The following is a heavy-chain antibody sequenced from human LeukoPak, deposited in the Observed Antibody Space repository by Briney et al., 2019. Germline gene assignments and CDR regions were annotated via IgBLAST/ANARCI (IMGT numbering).Heavy chain of an antibody. CDR3: ARANSGSYYASGMDV. CDR1: GFTFSSYA. V-gene: IGHV3-33*08. D-gene: IGHD1-26*01. J-gene: IGHJ6*02. CDR2: IWYDGSNK. Sequence: PGGSLRLSCSASGFTFSSYAMHWVRQAPGKGLEWVAVIWYDGSNKYYADSVKGRFTISRDNSKNTLYLQMNSLRAEDTAVYYCARANSGSYYASGMDVWGQGTTVTVSS.